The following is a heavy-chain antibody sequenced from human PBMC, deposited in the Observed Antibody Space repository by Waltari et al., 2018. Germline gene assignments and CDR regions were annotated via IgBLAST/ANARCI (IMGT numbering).Heavy chain of an antibody. CDR3: ARGIASAGRPAGHYYYYMDV. V-gene: IGHV1-8*01. CDR1: GYTSTRYD. J-gene: IGHJ6*03. CDR2: MNPNIGNT. Sequence: QVQLGQSGAEGTKPVTTVKVPCKASGYTSTRYDVNWVRRATGQGIERMGWMNPNIGNTGYAKKFQGRIPMTRNTSISTAHMELSGLTSEDTAVYYCARGIASAGRPAGHYYYYMDVWGKGTTVTVSS. D-gene: IGHD6-13*01.